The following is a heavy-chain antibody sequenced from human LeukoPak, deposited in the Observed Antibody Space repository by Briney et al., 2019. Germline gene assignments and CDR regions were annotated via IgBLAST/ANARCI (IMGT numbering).Heavy chain of an antibody. J-gene: IGHJ5*02. CDR1: GYTFTSYY. Sequence: ASVKVSCKASGYTFTSYYMHWVRQAPGQGLEWMVIINPSGGSTSYAQKFQSRVTMTRDMSTSTVYMELSSLRSEDTAVYYCARDGAPSISYCTNGVCHTSLYNWFDPWGQGTLVTVSS. CDR2: INPSGGST. V-gene: IGHV1-46*01. CDR3: ARDGAPSISYCTNGVCHTSLYNWFDP. D-gene: IGHD2-8*01.